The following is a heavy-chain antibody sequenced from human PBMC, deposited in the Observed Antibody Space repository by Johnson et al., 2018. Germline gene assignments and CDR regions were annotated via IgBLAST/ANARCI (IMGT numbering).Heavy chain of an antibody. CDR2: ISWNSGSI. CDR3: ARPGGYDTDDAFDI. D-gene: IGHD3-10*01. V-gene: IGHV3-9*01. CDR1: GFTFDDYA. J-gene: IGHJ3*02. Sequence: VQLVQSGGGLVKPGGSLRLSCAASGFTFDDYAMHWVRQAPGKGLEWVSGISWNSGSIGYADSVKGRFTTSRDNAKNSLYLQMNSLRAEDTALYYCARPGGYDTDDAFDIWGQGTMVTVSS.